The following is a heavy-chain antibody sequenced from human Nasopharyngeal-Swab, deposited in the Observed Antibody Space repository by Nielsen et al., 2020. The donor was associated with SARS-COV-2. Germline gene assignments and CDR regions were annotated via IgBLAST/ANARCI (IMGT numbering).Heavy chain of an antibody. CDR2: IWYDGSNK. Sequence: GGSLRLSCAASGFTFSSYSMHWVRQAPGKGLEWVAVIWYDGSNKYYADSVKGRFTISRDNSKNTLYLQMNSLRAEDTAVYYCARDRMMGAAAALDYWGQGTLVTVSS. V-gene: IGHV3-33*08. J-gene: IGHJ4*02. CDR3: ARDRMMGAAAALDY. D-gene: IGHD6-13*01. CDR1: GFTFSSYS.